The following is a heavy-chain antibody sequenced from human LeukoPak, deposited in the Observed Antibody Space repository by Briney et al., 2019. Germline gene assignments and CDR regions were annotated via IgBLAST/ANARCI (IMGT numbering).Heavy chain of an antibody. CDR3: AKGIGYGDYIDY. CDR1: GFTFDDYA. J-gene: IGHJ4*02. D-gene: IGHD4-17*01. CDR2: ISGDGGST. Sequence: PGGSLRLSCAASGFTFDDYAMHWVRQAPGKGLEWVSLISGDGGSTYYADSVKGRFTISRDNSKNSLYLQMNSLRAEDTALYYCAKGIGYGDYIDYWGQGTLVTVSS. V-gene: IGHV3-43*02.